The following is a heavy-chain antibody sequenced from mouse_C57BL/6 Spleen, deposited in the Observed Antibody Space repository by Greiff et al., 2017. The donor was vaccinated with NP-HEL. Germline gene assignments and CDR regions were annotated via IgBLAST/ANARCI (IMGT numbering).Heavy chain of an antibody. V-gene: IGHV2-2*01. CDR1: GFSLTSYG. CDR2: IWSGGST. D-gene: IGHD1-1*01. Sequence: QVQLQQSGPGLVQPSQRLSITCTVSGFSLTSYGVHWVRQSPGKGLEWLGVIWSGGSTDYNAAFISRLSISKDNSKSQVFFKMNSLQADDTAIYYCARNPSYYGSSYWYFDVWGTGTTVTVSS. J-gene: IGHJ1*03. CDR3: ARNPSYYGSSYWYFDV.